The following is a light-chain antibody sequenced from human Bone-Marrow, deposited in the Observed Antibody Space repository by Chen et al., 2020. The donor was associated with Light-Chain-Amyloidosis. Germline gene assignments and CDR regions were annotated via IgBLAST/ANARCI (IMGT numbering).Light chain of an antibody. Sequence: YVLTQPSSVSVAPGQTATIAWGGNNIGSTSVHWYQQTSGQAPLLVVYDDSARSSGIPERLTGSNSCNTATLTISRVEAWYEAGYYCQVWDRSSDRPMFGGGTKLTVL. J-gene: IGLJ3*02. CDR1: NIGSTS. V-gene: IGLV3-21*02. CDR3: QVWDRSSDRPM. CDR2: DDS.